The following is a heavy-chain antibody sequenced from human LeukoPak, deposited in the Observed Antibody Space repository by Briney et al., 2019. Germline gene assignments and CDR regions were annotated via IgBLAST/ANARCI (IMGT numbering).Heavy chain of an antibody. CDR2: IRDDGNRK. Sequence: TGGPLRLSCVTSGFTLTNYGMHWLRQAPGKGLEWVTFIRDDGNRKYYADPVKGRFTISRDVSKNALYLEMSSLRAEDTAMYYCAKDGTGGGCDNDCHFDSWGQGTLVTVSS. CDR3: AKDGTGGGCDNDCHFDS. V-gene: IGHV3-30*02. CDR1: GFTLTNYG. D-gene: IGHD2-21*02. J-gene: IGHJ4*02.